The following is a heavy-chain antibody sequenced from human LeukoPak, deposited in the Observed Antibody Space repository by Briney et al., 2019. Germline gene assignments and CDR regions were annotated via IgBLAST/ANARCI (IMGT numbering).Heavy chain of an antibody. V-gene: IGHV5-51*01. D-gene: IGHD2-2*01. CDR3: ARRDGYCSSTSCYADYYHGMDV. Sequence: GESLKISCKGSGYSFTNYWIGWVRQMPGKGLEWMGIIYPGDSDTTYSPSFQGQVTISADKSISTAYLQWSSLKASDTAMYYCARRDGYCSSTSCYADYYHGMDVWGQGTTVTVSS. CDR2: IYPGDSDT. J-gene: IGHJ6*02. CDR1: GYSFTNYW.